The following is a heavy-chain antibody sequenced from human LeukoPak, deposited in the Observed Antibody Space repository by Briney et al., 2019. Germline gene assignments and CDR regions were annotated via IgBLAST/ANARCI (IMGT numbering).Heavy chain of an antibody. Sequence: PGGSLRLSCVASGFTFSDYWMTWVRQAPGKGLEWVAHIKQDGSERYYGDSVKGRFTISRDNAKSLVYLQMNSLGAEDTAVYYCARGWNYAFRFDYWGQGTLPGVSS. J-gene: IGHJ4*02. D-gene: IGHD1-7*01. V-gene: IGHV3-7*01. CDR3: ARGWNYAFRFDY. CDR1: GFTFSDYW. CDR2: IKQDGSER.